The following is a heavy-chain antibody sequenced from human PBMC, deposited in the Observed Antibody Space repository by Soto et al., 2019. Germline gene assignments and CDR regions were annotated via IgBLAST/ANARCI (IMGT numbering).Heavy chain of an antibody. CDR1: GFTFSSYA. D-gene: IGHD7-27*01. J-gene: IGHJ4*02. CDR3: AKEVSLGSTVDLGY. V-gene: IGHV3-23*01. CDR2: ISGSGGST. Sequence: PGGSLRLSCAASGFTFSSYAINWVRQAPGKGLEWVSGISGSGGSTDYADAVKGRFTISRDNSMGTLYLQMKSLRVEDTAIYYCAKEVSLGSTVDLGYWGQGTLVTVSS.